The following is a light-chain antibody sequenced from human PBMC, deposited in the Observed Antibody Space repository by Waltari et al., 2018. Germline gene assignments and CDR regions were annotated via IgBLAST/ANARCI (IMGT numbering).Light chain of an antibody. CDR3: NSRDRSGDVV. CDR2: GEN. CDR1: RPRDYY. J-gene: IGLJ2*01. V-gene: IGLV3-19*01. Sequence: SSELTQDPAVSVALGQTVRITCQGDRPRDYYASWYQQKAGQAPVLVIHGENKRPSGIPDRFSGSSSGNTASLTITGAQAGDEADYYCNSRDRSGDVVFGAGTKLTV.